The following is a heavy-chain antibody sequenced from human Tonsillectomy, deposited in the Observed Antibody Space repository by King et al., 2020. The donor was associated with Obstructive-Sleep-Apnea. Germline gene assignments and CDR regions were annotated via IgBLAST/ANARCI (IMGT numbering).Heavy chain of an antibody. Sequence: VQLQESGPGLVKPSQTLSLTCTVSGVSISRGGYFWSWIRQHPVKGLERIGYIYYSWITYYNPALKSRVTISVETSKKQFSLKLSSVTAADTAVYYCGGNYYGSGSLDYWGQGTLVTVSS. CDR2: IYYSWIT. J-gene: IGHJ4*02. CDR3: GGNYYGSGSLDY. V-gene: IGHV4-31*03. D-gene: IGHD3-10*01. CDR1: GVSISRGGYF.